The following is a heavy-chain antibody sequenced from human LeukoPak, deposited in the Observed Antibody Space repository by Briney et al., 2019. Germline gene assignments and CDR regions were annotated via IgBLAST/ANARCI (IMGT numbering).Heavy chain of an antibody. CDR2: ISSSGSTI. CDR3: AREVVLSNITMVRGVRRFLDP. J-gene: IGHJ5*02. Sequence: GGSLRLSCAASGFTFSDYYMSWIRQAPGKGLEWVSYISSSGSTIYYADSVKGRFTISRDNAKNSLYLQMNSLRAEDTAVYYCAREVVLSNITMVRGVRRFLDPWGQGTLVTVSS. V-gene: IGHV3-11*01. D-gene: IGHD3-10*01. CDR1: GFTFSDYY.